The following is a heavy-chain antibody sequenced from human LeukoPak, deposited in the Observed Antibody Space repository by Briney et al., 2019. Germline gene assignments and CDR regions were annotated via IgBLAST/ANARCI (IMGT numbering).Heavy chain of an antibody. CDR3: ARDYHSPTRLYYFDY. D-gene: IGHD1-14*01. CDR2: IYHSGST. Sequence: SETLSLTCTVSGYSISSGYYWGWIRQPPGKGLEWIGSIYHSGSTNYNPSLKSRVTISVDTSKNQFSLKLSSVTAADTAVYYCARDYHSPTRLYYFDYWGQGTLVTVSS. CDR1: GYSISSGYY. V-gene: IGHV4-38-2*02. J-gene: IGHJ4*02.